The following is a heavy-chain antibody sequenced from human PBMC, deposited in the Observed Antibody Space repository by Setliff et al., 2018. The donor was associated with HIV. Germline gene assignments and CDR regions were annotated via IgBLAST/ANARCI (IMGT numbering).Heavy chain of an antibody. CDR3: ARGGVYYYDSSGWSMDY. V-gene: IGHV1-18*01. Sequence: ASVKVSCKASGYNLHNHGITRVRQAPGQGLEWMGWINTHTGNTNSAQRFQGRVTMTTDTSTSTAYMELRSLRSDDTAVYYCARGGVYYYDSSGWSMDYWGQGTLVTVSS. CDR2: INTHTGNT. J-gene: IGHJ4*02. CDR1: GYNLHNHG. D-gene: IGHD3-22*01.